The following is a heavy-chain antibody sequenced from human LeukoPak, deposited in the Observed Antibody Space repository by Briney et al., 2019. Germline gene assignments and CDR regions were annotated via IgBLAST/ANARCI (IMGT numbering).Heavy chain of an antibody. CDR2: IYHSGAT. D-gene: IGHD4-23*01. V-gene: IGHV4-4*02. Sequence: SETLSLTCAVSGGSISSSSSICWTWVRQPPGKGLEWIGEIYHSGATNFNPSLKSRVTMLLDKSKNQFSLKLNSVTAADTAVYYCARNGGNSDYDYWGQGTLVTVSS. CDR1: GGSISSSSSIC. CDR3: ARNGGNSDYDY. J-gene: IGHJ4*02.